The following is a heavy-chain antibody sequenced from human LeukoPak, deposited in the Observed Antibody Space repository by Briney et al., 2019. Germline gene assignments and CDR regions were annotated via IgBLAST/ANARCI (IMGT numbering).Heavy chain of an antibody. V-gene: IGHV3-23*01. CDR1: GFTFSSYG. CDR2: ISGSGSNT. Sequence: GGSLRLSCVVSGFTFSSYGMSWVRQAPGKGLEWVSGISGSGSNTYYADSVKGRFTISRDSSKYTLYLQMNSLRAEDTAVYSCAKDRLTLSGLDIWGQGTMVTVSS. J-gene: IGHJ3*02. CDR3: AKDRLTLSGLDI. D-gene: IGHD2-8*02.